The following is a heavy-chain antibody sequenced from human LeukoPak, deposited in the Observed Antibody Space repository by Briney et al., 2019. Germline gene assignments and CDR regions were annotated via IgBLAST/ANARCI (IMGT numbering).Heavy chain of an antibody. D-gene: IGHD3-22*01. CDR3: ARTYYYDSSGYSDAFDI. CDR1: SGSISSGGYY. J-gene: IGHJ3*02. Sequence: SETLSLTCTVSSGSISSGGYYWSWIRQHPGKGLEWIGYIYYSGSTYYNPSLKSRVTISVDTSKNQFSLKLSSVTAADTAVYYCARTYYYDSSGYSDAFDIWGQGTMVTVSS. CDR2: IYYSGST. V-gene: IGHV4-31*03.